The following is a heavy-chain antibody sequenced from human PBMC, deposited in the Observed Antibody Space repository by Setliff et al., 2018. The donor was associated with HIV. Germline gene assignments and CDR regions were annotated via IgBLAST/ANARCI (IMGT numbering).Heavy chain of an antibody. CDR1: GDFFSSDYY. CDR3: ARERPQSHFFDY. V-gene: IGHV4-38-2*02. Sequence: PSETLSLTCTVSGDFFSSDYYWGWIRQSPGKGLEWIGHIYYSGRIYYNPSLKSRVTISVDTSRTQFSLKLSSVTAADTAVYFCARERPQSHFFDYWGQGTLVTVSS. J-gene: IGHJ4*02. CDR2: IYYSGRI. D-gene: IGHD6-19*01.